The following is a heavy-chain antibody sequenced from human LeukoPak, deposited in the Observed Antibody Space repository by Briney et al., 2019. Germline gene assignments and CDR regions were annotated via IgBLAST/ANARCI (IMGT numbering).Heavy chain of an antibody. CDR2: INPSGGST. CDR3: GRSSRPLDCFDY. D-gene: IGHD2-2*01. Sequence: ASVTVSCKASGYTFTSYYMHWVRQAPGQGLEWMGIINPSGGSTSYALKFQGRVTMTRDTSTSTVYMELSSLRSEDTAVYYCGRSSRPLDCFDYWGQGTLVTVSS. V-gene: IGHV1-46*01. CDR1: GYTFTSYY. J-gene: IGHJ4*02.